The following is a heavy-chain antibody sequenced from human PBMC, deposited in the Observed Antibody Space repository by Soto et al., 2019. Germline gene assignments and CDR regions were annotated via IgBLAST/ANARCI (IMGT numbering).Heavy chain of an antibody. CDR2: INHSGST. J-gene: IGHJ6*03. CDR3: ARGSSPLTHDFWIGYSKSRYYYYYYMDV. Sequence: SETLSLTCAVYGGSFSGYYWSWIRQPPGKGLEWIGEINHSGSTNYNPSLKSRVTISVDTSKNQFSLKLSSVTAADAAVYYCARGSSPLTHDFWIGYSKSRYYYYYYMDVWGKGTTVTVSS. D-gene: IGHD3-3*01. CDR1: GGSFSGYY. V-gene: IGHV4-34*01.